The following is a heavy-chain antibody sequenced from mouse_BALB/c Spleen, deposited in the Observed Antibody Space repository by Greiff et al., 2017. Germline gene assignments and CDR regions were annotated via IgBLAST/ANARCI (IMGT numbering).Heavy chain of an antibody. D-gene: IGHD2-4*01. Sequence: DVKLQESGPGLVKPSQSLSLTCTVTGYSITSDYAWNWIRQFPGNKLEWMGYISYSGSTSYNPSLKSRISITRDTSKNQFFLQLNSVTTEDTATYYCARGNYDYNYWYFDVWGAGTTVTVSS. V-gene: IGHV3-2*02. CDR1: GYSITSDYA. CDR2: ISYSGST. CDR3: ARGNYDYNYWYFDV. J-gene: IGHJ1*01.